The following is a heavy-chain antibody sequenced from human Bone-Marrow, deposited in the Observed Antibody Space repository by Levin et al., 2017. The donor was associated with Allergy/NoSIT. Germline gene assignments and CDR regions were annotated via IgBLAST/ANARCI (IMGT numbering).Heavy chain of an antibody. Sequence: QTGGSLRLSCAASGFTFSSYSMSWVRQAPGKGLEWVSSISSNGISTWYADSVRGRFTISRDNSKNTVSLQMNSLRAEDTAMYYCAKTPGFYVFGGQGTLVTVSS. J-gene: IGHJ4*02. V-gene: IGHV3-23*01. CDR3: AKTPGFYVF. CDR1: GFTFSSYS. D-gene: IGHD3-9*01. CDR2: ISSNGIST.